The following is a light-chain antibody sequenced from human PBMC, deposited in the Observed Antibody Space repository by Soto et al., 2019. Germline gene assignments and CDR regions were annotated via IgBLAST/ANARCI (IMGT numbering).Light chain of an antibody. CDR3: QQLNTYPQT. CDR2: AAS. CDR1: QGISSY. J-gene: IGKJ2*01. Sequence: DIQLTQSPSFLSASVGDRVTITCRASQGISSYLAWYQQKPGKAPKLLIYAASTLQSGVPSRFIGSRSWTQFTLTLRGLQPEDLATYYCQQLNTYPQTFGQGTKLEIK. V-gene: IGKV1-9*01.